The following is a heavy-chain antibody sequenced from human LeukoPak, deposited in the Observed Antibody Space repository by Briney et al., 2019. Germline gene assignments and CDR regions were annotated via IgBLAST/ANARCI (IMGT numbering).Heavy chain of an antibody. CDR2: ISSSGNPI. J-gene: IGHJ4*02. D-gene: IGHD4-23*01. CDR3: AGGMVTPFDY. Sequence: PGGSLRLSCAASGLTFSSYEMNWVRQAPGKGVEGVGYISSSGNPIYYADSVKGRFSISRDNAKHSLYLQINSLRAEDTAGYYCAGGMVTPFDYWGQGTLVTVTS. V-gene: IGHV3-48*03. CDR1: GLTFSSYE.